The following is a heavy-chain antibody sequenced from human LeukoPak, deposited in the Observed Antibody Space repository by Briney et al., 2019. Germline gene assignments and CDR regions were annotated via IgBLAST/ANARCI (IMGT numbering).Heavy chain of an antibody. J-gene: IGHJ4*02. D-gene: IGHD5-24*01. CDR2: IKQDGSKK. Sequence: GGSLRLSCVASGFPFSSYWMTWVRQAPGKGLEWVANIKQDGSKKSYVDSAKGRFTISRDNAKNSLYLQMNSLRAEDTAVYYCARALRRWLQFPYYFDYWGQGTLVTVSS. V-gene: IGHV3-7*03. CDR1: GFPFSSYW. CDR3: ARALRRWLQFPYYFDY.